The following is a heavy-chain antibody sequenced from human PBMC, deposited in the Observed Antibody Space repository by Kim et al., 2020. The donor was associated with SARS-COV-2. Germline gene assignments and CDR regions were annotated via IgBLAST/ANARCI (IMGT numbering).Heavy chain of an antibody. CDR1: GYTFTSYY. CDR2: INPSGGST. D-gene: IGHD1-26*01. V-gene: IGHV1-46*01. J-gene: IGHJ6*02. Sequence: ASVKVSCKASGYTFTSYYMHWVRQAPGQGLEWMGIINPSGGSTSYAQKFQGRVTMTRDTSTSTVYMELSSLRSEDTAVYYCARDSSGGSYPLLYYGMDVWGQGTTVTVSS. CDR3: ARDSSGGSYPLLYYGMDV.